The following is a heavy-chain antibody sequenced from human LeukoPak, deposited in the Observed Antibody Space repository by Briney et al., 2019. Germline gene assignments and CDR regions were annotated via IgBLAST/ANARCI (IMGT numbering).Heavy chain of an antibody. V-gene: IGHV3-48*03. CDR3: ARDEIAAPRLFDY. CDR1: GFTFSSYE. D-gene: IGHD6-6*01. CDR2: ISSSGSTI. J-gene: IGHJ4*02. Sequence: GGSLRLSCAASGFTFSSYEMNWVRQAPGKGLEWVSYISSSGSTIYFADSVKGRFTISRDNAKNSLYLQMNSLRAEDTAVYYCARDEIAAPRLFDYWGQGTLVTVSS.